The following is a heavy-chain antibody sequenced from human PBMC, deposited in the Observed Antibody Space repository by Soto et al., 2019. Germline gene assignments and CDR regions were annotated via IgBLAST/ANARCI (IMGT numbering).Heavy chain of an antibody. J-gene: IGHJ5*02. Sequence: GGSLRLSCAASGFTFSSYGMHWVRQAPGKGLEWVAVISYDGSNKYYADSVKGRFTISRDNSKNTLYLQMNSLRAEDTAVYYCARPARGPYSSGWYNWFDPWGQGTLVTVSS. CDR3: ARPARGPYSSGWYNWFDP. CDR2: ISYDGSNK. CDR1: GFTFSSYG. D-gene: IGHD6-19*01. V-gene: IGHV3-30*03.